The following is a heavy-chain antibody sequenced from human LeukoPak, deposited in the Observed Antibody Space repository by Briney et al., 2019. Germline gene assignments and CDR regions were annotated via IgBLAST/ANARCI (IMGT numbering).Heavy chain of an antibody. D-gene: IGHD6-19*01. CDR3: ARAGGWLVQAGWLDP. Sequence: GGSLRLSCAASGFTFSSYWMSWVRQAPGKGLEWVANIKQDGSEKYYVDSVKGRFTISRDNAKNSLYLQMNSLRAEDTAVYYCARAGGWLVQAGWLDPWGQGTLVTVSS. CDR1: GFTFSSYW. CDR2: IKQDGSEK. J-gene: IGHJ5*02. V-gene: IGHV3-7*01.